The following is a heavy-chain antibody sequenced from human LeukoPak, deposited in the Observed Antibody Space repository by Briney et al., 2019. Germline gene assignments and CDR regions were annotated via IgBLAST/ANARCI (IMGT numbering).Heavy chain of an antibody. CDR1: GGSISSSSYY. Sequence: SETLSLTCTVSGGSISSSSYYWGWIRQPPGKGLEWIGSIYYSGRTYYNPSLRSRVNISVDTSKNQVSLKLNSLTAADTAVYYCARDGVVPATGWFDPWGQGTLVTVSS. CDR3: ARDGVVPATGWFDP. V-gene: IGHV4-39*07. CDR2: IYYSGRT. D-gene: IGHD2-15*01. J-gene: IGHJ5*02.